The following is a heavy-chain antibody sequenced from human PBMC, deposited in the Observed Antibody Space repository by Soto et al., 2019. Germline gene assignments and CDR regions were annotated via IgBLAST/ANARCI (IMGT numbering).Heavy chain of an antibody. CDR3: ARDHDTSGSYYFDY. CDR2: ISSYGSST. J-gene: IGHJ4*02. CDR1: EFTFSSYA. D-gene: IGHD3-22*01. Sequence: EVQLVESGGGLVQPGGSLRLSCAASEFTFSSYAMHWVRQAPGKGLEYVSAISSYGSSTYYANSVKGRFTISRDNAKNGLYLQMGSLRAEDMAVYYCARDHDTSGSYYFDYWGQGTLVDVSS. V-gene: IGHV3-64*01.